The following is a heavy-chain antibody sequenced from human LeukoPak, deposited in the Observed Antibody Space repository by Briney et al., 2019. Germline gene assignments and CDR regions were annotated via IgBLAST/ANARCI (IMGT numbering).Heavy chain of an antibody. CDR1: GGAIRSHY. V-gene: IGHV4-4*07. CDR3: ARGEHSVDS. Sequence: SETLSLTCTVSGGAIRSHYWNWIRQPAGKELEWIGRFYSSGYTNDNPSLKSRITMSVDMSKNQFSLRLNSVTAADTAVYYCARGEHSVDSWGQGMLVTVSS. J-gene: IGHJ4*02. D-gene: IGHD1/OR15-1a*01. CDR2: FYSSGYT.